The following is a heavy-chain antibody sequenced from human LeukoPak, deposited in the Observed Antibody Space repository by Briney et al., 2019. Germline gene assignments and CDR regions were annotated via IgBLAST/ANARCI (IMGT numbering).Heavy chain of an antibody. V-gene: IGHV4-4*02. CDR1: GGSISSSSGNC. CDR3: ARNGGNSDFDY. Sequence: SETLSLTCAVSGGSISSSSGNCWAWVRQPPGKGLEWIGEIYHSGSTNYNPSLKSRVTMLLDKSKNQFSLKLSSVTAADTAVYYCARNGGNSDFDYWGQGTLVTVSS. D-gene: IGHD4-23*01. J-gene: IGHJ4*02. CDR2: IYHSGST.